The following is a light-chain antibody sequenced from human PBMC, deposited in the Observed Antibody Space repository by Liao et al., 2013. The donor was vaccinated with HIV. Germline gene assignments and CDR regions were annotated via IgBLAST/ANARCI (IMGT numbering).Light chain of an antibody. V-gene: IGLV3-1*01. CDR2: QDT. Sequence: SDELTQPSSVSVSPGQTASITCSGDELGYKYASWYQQRPGQSPVLVIYQDTKRPSGIPERFSGFNSRNTATLIIYETQAMDEADYYCQAWDRGVIFGGGTKVTVL. J-gene: IGLJ2*01. CDR3: QAWDRGVI. CDR1: ELGYKY.